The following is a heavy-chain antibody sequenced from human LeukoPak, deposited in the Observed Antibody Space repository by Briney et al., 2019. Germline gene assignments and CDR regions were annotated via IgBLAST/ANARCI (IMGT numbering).Heavy chain of an antibody. CDR1: GDSITYFY. J-gene: IGHJ4*02. CDR2: VSSSGST. CDR3: AKSNGYGLIDY. Sequence: SETLSLTCSVSGDSITYFYWSWIRQAAGKGLEWIGRVSSSGSTDYNASLKSRVTMYIDTSKNQFSLKLSSVTAADTAMYYCAKSNGYGLIDYWGQGTLVTVSS. V-gene: IGHV4-4*07. D-gene: IGHD5-12*01.